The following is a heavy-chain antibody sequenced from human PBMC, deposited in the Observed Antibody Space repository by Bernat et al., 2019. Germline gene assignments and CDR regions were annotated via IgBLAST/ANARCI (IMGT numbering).Heavy chain of an antibody. D-gene: IGHD6-19*01. CDR3: ARGRGSGWTFEP. CDR1: GGSFSGYY. Sequence: QVQLQQWGAGLLKPSETLSFTCAVYGGSFSGYYWSWIRQPPGKGLEWIGENNQSGSTNYNPSLKSRVTISVDTSKNQFSLKVSSVTAADTAVYYCARGRGSGWTFEPWGQGTLVSVS. J-gene: IGHJ5*02. V-gene: IGHV4-34*01. CDR2: NNQSGST.